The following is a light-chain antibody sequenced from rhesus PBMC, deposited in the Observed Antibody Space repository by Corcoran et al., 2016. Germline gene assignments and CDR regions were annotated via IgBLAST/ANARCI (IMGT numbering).Light chain of an antibody. CDR1: QGINLY. V-gene: IGKV1-66*01. CDR2: YAS. Sequence: DIQMTQSPSSLSASVGDTVTITCRASQGINLYISWYQQKSGSAPKSLIYYASDLETGVPSRFSGSGSGREYTLTIRSLQPADFATYYYLQSYNSPCNFGQGTKVAIK. CDR3: LQSYNSPCN. J-gene: IGKJ2*01.